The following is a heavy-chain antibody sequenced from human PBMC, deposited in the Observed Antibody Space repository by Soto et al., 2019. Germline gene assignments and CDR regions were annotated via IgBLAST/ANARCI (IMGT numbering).Heavy chain of an antibody. J-gene: IGHJ4*02. V-gene: IGHV3-23*01. CDR1: GFTFSSYA. D-gene: IGHD3-22*01. CDR3: AKALNYYDSSGYYYDLDY. Sequence: GGSLRLSCAASGFTFSSYAMSWVRQAPGKGLEWVSAISGSGGSTYYAADVNGRFTISRDNSKNTLYLQMNSLSAEDTAVYYCAKALNYYDSSGYYYDLDYWGQGTLVTVSS. CDR2: ISGSGGST.